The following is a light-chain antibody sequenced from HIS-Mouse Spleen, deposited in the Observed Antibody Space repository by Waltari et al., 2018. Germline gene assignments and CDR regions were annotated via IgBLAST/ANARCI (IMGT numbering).Light chain of an antibody. Sequence: QSVLTQPPSASGTPGQRVTISWSGSSSNIGSNYVYWYQQLPGTAPKLLIYMNNQRPSGVPDRFSGSKSGPSASLAISGLRSEDEADYYCAAWDDSLSGVFGGGTKLTVL. J-gene: IGLJ2*01. CDR1: SSNIGSNY. V-gene: IGLV1-47*01. CDR3: AAWDDSLSGV. CDR2: MNN.